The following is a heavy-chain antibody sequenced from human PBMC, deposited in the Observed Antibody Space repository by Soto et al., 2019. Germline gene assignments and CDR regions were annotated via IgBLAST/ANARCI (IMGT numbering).Heavy chain of an antibody. CDR2: ISFTGGTT. D-gene: IGHD6-19*01. V-gene: IGHV3-23*01. J-gene: IGHJ3*02. CDR1: GFDFSTSA. CDR3: AKEWAGDAFDI. Sequence: HPGGSLRLSCAASGFDFSTSAMTWVRQAPGQGLEWVSSISFTGGTTYYADSVKGRFTISRDNSKNTLYLQMTSLRAEDTAIYFCAKEWAGDAFDIWGQGTMVTVSS.